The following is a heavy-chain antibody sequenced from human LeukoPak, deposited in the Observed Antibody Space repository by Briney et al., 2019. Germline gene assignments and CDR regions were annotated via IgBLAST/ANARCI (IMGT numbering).Heavy chain of an antibody. Sequence: GGSLRLSCAASGFTFSSYEMNWVRQAPGKGLEWVSVIYSAGSTYYADSVKGQFTISRDNSKNTVYLQMNSLRPDDTAVYYCAREGGSGSYGYDYWGQGTLVTVSS. V-gene: IGHV3-66*02. CDR3: AREGGSGSYGYDY. CDR1: GFTFSSYE. J-gene: IGHJ4*02. D-gene: IGHD3-10*01. CDR2: IYSAGST.